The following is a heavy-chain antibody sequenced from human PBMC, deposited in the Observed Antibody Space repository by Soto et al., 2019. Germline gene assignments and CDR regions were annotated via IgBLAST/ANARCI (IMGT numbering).Heavy chain of an antibody. CDR1: GGSISSGGYY. CDR3: ARNNCSGGSCYAFLFDY. V-gene: IGHV4-31*03. CDR2: IYYSGST. Sequence: SETLSLTCTVSGGSISSGGYYWSWIRQHPGKGLEWIGYIYYSGSTYYNPSLKSRVTISVDTSKNQFSLKLSSVTAADTAVYYCARNNCSGGSCYAFLFDYWGQGTLVTVSS. D-gene: IGHD2-15*01. J-gene: IGHJ4*02.